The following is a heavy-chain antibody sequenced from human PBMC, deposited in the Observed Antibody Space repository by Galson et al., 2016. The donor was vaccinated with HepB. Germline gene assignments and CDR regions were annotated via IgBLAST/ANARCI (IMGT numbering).Heavy chain of an antibody. Sequence: SVKVSCKASGYTFTSYGISWVRQAPGQGLEWMGWISAYNGNTNYAQKLQGRVTMTTDTSTSTAYMELRSLTSDDTAVYYCARVRRGYSGYDKAFDIWGQGTMVTVSS. D-gene: IGHD5-12*01. CDR1: GYTFTSYG. J-gene: IGHJ3*02. CDR3: ARVRRGYSGYDKAFDI. CDR2: ISAYNGNT. V-gene: IGHV1-18*04.